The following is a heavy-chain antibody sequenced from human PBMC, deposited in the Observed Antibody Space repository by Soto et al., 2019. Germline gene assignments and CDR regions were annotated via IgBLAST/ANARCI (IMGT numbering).Heavy chain of an antibody. V-gene: IGHV1-2*04. Sequence: QVQPVQSGAEVRKPGASVKVSCKASGYTFTGYYMHWVRQAPGQGLEWMGWINPNSGGTKYAQKFQCWVTMNKDTCISTAYMELSRLKSDDTAVYYCARGTPWHLYYFDYWGQGTLVTVSS. CDR2: INPNSGGT. J-gene: IGHJ4*02. CDR3: ARGTPWHLYYFDY. CDR1: GYTFTGYY.